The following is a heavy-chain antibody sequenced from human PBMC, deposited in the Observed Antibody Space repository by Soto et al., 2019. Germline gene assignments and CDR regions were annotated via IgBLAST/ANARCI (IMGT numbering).Heavy chain of an antibody. J-gene: IGHJ6*02. CDR1: GYTFTGYY. CDR3: ARMVTMGYYYGMDV. V-gene: IGHV1-69*13. CDR2: IIPIFGTA. Sequence: GASVKVSCKASGYTFTGYYMHWVRQAPGQGLEWMGGIIPIFGTANYAQKFQGRVTITADESTSTAYMELSSLRSEDTAVYYCARMVTMGYYYGMDVWGQGTTVTVSS. D-gene: IGHD5-18*01.